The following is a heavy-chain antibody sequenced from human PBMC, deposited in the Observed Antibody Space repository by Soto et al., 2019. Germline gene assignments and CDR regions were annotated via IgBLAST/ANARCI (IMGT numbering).Heavy chain of an antibody. Sequence: PSETLSLTCTVSSGSISSYYWSWIRQPPGKGLEWIGYIYYSGSTNYNPSLKSRVTISVDTSKNQFSLKLSSVTAADTAVYYCARSIAAAGLYGMDVWGQGTTVTVSS. CDR1: SGSISSYY. CDR3: ARSIAAAGLYGMDV. D-gene: IGHD6-13*01. CDR2: IYYSGST. J-gene: IGHJ6*02. V-gene: IGHV4-59*01.